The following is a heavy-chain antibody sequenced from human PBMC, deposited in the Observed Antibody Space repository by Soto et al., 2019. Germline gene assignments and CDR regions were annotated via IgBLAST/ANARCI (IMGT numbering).Heavy chain of an antibody. D-gene: IGHD2-2*01. CDR1: GFTFSSYS. J-gene: IGHJ5*02. CDR3: ARVNDCSSTSCYPGWFDP. Sequence: PGGSLRLSCAASGFTFSSYSMNWVRQAPGKGLEWVSSISSSSSYIYYADSVKGRFTISRDNAKNSLYLQMNSLRAEDTAVYYCARVNDCSSTSCYPGWFDPWGQGTLVTVSS. CDR2: ISSSSSYI. V-gene: IGHV3-21*01.